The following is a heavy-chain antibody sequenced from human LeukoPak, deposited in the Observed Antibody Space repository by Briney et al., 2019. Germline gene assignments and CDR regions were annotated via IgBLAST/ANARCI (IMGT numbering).Heavy chain of an antibody. Sequence: ASVKVSCKASGHTFTGYYMHWVRQAPGQGLEWMGRINPNSGGTNYAQKFQGRVTMTRDTSISTAYMELSRLRSDDTAVYYCARKSYRTGTFDYWGQGTLVTVSS. D-gene: IGHD1/OR15-1a*01. J-gene: IGHJ4*02. CDR3: ARKSYRTGTFDY. V-gene: IGHV1-2*06. CDR2: INPNSGGT. CDR1: GHTFTGYY.